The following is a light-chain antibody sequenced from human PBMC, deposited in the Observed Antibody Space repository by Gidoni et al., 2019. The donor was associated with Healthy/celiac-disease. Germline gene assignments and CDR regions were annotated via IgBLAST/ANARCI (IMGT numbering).Light chain of an antibody. CDR1: QSISSY. J-gene: IGKJ1*01. CDR2: AAS. V-gene: IGKV1-39*01. Sequence: DIQMTQSPSSLSASVGDRVTITCRASQSISSYLNWYQQKPGKAPKLLIYAASSLQSGVPSRFSGSGSGTDFTLTSSSLQPEDFATYYCQQSYRPRTFGQGTKVEIK. CDR3: QQSYRPRT.